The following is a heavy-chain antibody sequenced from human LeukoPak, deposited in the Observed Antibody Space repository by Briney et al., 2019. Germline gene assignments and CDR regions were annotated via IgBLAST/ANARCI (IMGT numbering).Heavy chain of an antibody. J-gene: IGHJ4*02. CDR3: ARVHDWLTYYFDY. CDR2: ISSSSSSYI. D-gene: IGHD3-9*01. CDR1: GFTFSSYS. Sequence: GGSLRLSCAASGFTFSSYSMNWVRQAPGKGLEWVSSISSSSSSYIYYADSVKGRFTISRDNAKNSLYLQMNSLRAEDTAVYYCARVHDWLTYYFDYWGQGTLVTVSS. V-gene: IGHV3-21*01.